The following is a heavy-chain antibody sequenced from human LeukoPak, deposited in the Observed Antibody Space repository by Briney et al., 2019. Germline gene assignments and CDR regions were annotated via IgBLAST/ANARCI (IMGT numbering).Heavy chain of an antibody. V-gene: IGHV3-74*01. D-gene: IGHD1-14*01. CDR2: INSDGSST. CDR1: GLTFSSYW. Sequence: PGGSLRLSCAASGLTFSSYWMHWVRQAPGKGLVWVSRINSDGSSTSYADSVKGRFTISRDNAKNTLYLQMNSLRAEDTAVYYCARDLNRQTRLGGFDPWGQGTLVTVSS. J-gene: IGHJ5*02. CDR3: ARDLNRQTRLGGFDP.